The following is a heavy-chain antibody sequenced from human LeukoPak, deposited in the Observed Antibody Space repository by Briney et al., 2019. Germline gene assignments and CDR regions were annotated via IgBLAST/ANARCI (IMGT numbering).Heavy chain of an antibody. CDR1: GFTFSSHW. D-gene: IGHD3-22*01. J-gene: IGHJ4*02. CDR3: VRVDTSGYYYELSFDY. CDR2: TKKEGSEK. Sequence: GGSLRLSCAASGFTFSSHWMSWVRQAPGKGLDWLANTKKEGSEKEYVDSVKGRFTISRDNAKNSLYLQMNSLRVEDTAVYYCVRVDTSGYYYELSFDYWGQGTLVTVSS. V-gene: IGHV3-7*01.